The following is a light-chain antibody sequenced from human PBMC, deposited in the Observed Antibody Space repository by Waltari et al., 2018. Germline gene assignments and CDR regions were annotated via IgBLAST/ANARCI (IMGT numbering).Light chain of an antibody. CDR2: GAS. Sequence: EIVLTQSPGALSLSPAADRATLSCRASQTVSANYLAWYQQKSGQVPRLLIYGASNRAAGIPDRFSGSGSGRDFTRTITRLERDDVFAVYYCQHYGSSSLTFGGGTKVEIK. J-gene: IGKJ4*01. CDR3: QHYGSSSLT. V-gene: IGKV3-20*01. CDR1: QTVSANY.